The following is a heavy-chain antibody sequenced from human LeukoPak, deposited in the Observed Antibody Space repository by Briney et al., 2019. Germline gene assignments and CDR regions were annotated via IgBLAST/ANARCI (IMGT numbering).Heavy chain of an antibody. CDR3: ARANYGSGDYYFDY. J-gene: IGHJ4*02. Sequence: SVKGRFTISRDNAKNSLYLQMNSLRADDTAVYYCARANYGSGDYYFDYWSQGTLVTVSS. V-gene: IGHV3-11*01. D-gene: IGHD3-10*01.